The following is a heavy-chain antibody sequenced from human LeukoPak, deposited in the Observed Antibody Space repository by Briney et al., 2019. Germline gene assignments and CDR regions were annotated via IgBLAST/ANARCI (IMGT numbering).Heavy chain of an antibody. D-gene: IGHD3-10*01. CDR1: GGSISSGGYY. Sequence: SQTLSLTCTVSGGSISSGGYYWSWIRQHPGKGLEWIGYIYYSGSTYYNPSLKSRVTISVDTSKNQFSLKLSSVTAADTAVYYCARYSWSGEGYFDYWGQGTLVTVSS. J-gene: IGHJ4*02. CDR3: ARYSWSGEGYFDY. CDR2: IYYSGST. V-gene: IGHV4-31*03.